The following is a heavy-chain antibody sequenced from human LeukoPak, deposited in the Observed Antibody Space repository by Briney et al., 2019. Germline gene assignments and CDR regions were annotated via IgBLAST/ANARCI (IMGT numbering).Heavy chain of an antibody. J-gene: IGHJ4*02. D-gene: IGHD6-6*01. CDR3: ARVAARPDTDY. CDR1: GFTFSSYS. V-gene: IGHV3-21*01. CDR2: ISSSSSYI. Sequence: GGSLRLSCAASGFTFSSYSMNWVRQAPGKGLEWVSSISSSSSYIYYADSVKGRFTISRDNAKNSLYLQINSLRAEDTAVYYCARVAARPDTDYWGQGTLVTVSS.